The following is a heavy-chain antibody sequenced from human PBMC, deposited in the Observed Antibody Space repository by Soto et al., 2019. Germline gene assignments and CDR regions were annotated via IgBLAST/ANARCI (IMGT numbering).Heavy chain of an antibody. CDR1: GYTFTSYG. D-gene: IGHD6-13*01. J-gene: IGHJ4*02. CDR2: ISAYNGNT. V-gene: IGHV1-18*01. CDR3: ARDPKQQLPLGRQDY. Sequence: VASVKVSCKASGYTFTSYGISWVRQAPGQGLEWMGWISAYNGNTNYAQKLQGRVTMTTDTSTSTAYMELRSLRSDDTAVYYCARDPKQQLPLGRQDYWGQGTLVTVSS.